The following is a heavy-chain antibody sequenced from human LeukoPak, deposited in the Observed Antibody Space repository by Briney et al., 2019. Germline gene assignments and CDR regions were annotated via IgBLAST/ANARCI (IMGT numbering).Heavy chain of an antibody. CDR1: GGSFSGYY. CDR3: ARRASYRLYYYYYYMDV. J-gene: IGHJ6*03. V-gene: IGHV4-34*01. D-gene: IGHD3-16*02. Sequence: PSETLSLTCAVYGGSFSGYYWSWIRQPPGKGLEWIGEINHSGSTNYNPSLKSRVTISVDTSKNQFSLKLSSVTAADTAVYYCARRASYRLYYYYYYMDVWGKGTTVTISS. CDR2: INHSGST.